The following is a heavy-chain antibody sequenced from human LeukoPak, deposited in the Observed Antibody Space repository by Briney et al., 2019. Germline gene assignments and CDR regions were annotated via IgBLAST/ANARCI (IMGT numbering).Heavy chain of an antibody. CDR1: GLTFSAAW. J-gene: IGHJ4*02. V-gene: IGHV3-7*01. Sequence: GGSLRLSCAASGLTFSAAWMSWVRQAPGKGLEWVATINTDGSNRYYVDSVKGRFTISRDNAKNPLYLQMDSLRADDTALYYCADFDRSWGQGTLVTVSS. D-gene: IGHD3-22*01. CDR3: ADFDRS. CDR2: INTDGSNR.